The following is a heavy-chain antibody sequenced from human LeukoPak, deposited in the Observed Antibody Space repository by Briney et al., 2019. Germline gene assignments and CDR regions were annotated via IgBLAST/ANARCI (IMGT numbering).Heavy chain of an antibody. CDR1: GFTFSSYG. Sequence: PGGSLRLSCAASGFTFSSYGMHWVRQAPGKGLEWVAVISYDGSNKYYADSVKGRFTISRDNSKNTLYLQMNSLRAEDTAVYYCAKIRFQHWGQGTLVTVSS. CDR3: AKIRFQH. CDR2: ISYDGSNK. J-gene: IGHJ1*01. V-gene: IGHV3-30*18.